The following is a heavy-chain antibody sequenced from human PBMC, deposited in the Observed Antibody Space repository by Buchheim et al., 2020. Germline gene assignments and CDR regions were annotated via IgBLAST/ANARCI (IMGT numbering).Heavy chain of an antibody. CDR2: IYYSGST. Sequence: QLQLQESGPGLVKPSETLSLTCTVSGGSISSSSYYWGWIRQPPGKGLEWIGSIYYSGSTYYNPSLKSRVTISVDKSKNQFPLKLSSVTAADTAVYYCARDEYYDSSGTYYFDYWGQGTL. CDR1: GGSISSSSYY. D-gene: IGHD3-22*01. CDR3: ARDEYYDSSGTYYFDY. J-gene: IGHJ4*02. V-gene: IGHV4-39*07.